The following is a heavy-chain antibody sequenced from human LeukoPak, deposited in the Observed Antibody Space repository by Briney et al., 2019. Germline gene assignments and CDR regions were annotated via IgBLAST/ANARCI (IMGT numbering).Heavy chain of an antibody. V-gene: IGHV3-7*01. J-gene: IGHJ4*02. D-gene: IGHD3-16*01. Sequence: GGSLRLSCAVSGFTFSKYWMNWVRQAPGKGLEWVANIKPDGSDKYYVDSVKGRFTVSRDNAKNSLYLQMNSLRAEDTAVYYCAKGGDHWGQGTLVTVSS. CDR2: IKPDGSDK. CDR1: GFTFSKYW. CDR3: AKGGDH.